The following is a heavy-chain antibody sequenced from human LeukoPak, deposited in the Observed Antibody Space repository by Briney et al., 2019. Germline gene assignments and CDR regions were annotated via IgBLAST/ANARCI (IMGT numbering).Heavy chain of an antibody. V-gene: IGHV1-24*01. Sequence: ASVRLSCKVFGYTVSEVSIHWVRQAPGIGRQWMGGFDPEEDGTIYAQKFEDRVTMTEDTSTDTAFMELSGLTPDDTAVYYCASLRRSYTTWYQDFWGQGTLVTVSS. J-gene: IGHJ4*02. D-gene: IGHD6-13*01. CDR3: ASLRRSYTTWYQDF. CDR2: FDPEEDGT. CDR1: GYTVSEVS.